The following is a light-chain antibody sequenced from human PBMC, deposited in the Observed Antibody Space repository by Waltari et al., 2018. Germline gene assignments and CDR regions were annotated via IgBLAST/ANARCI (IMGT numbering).Light chain of an antibody. Sequence: EIVFTDSPGTLFLSPGESDTLSCRASQSVGRTLTWYQQKPGQAPRLLIYGASSRATDIPDRFSGSGSGTDFSLTISRLEPEDFAVYYCQHYVRLPVTFGQGTKVEIK. J-gene: IGKJ1*01. V-gene: IGKV3-20*01. CDR3: QHYVRLPVT. CDR2: GAS. CDR1: QSVGRT.